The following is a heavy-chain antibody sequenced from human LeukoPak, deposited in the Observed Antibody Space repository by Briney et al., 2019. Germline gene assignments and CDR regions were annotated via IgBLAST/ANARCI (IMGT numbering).Heavy chain of an antibody. V-gene: IGHV3-30-3*01. J-gene: IGHJ5*02. CDR3: ARESGSYRYER. CDR2: ILDDGSNK. CDR1: GFTFSDYA. Sequence: SGGSLRLSCAASGFTFSDYAMHWVRQAPGRGLEWVALILDDGSNKYYADSVRGRFTISRDYTKNTLYLQMNSLRAEDTAMYYCARESGSYRYERWGQGTLVTASS. D-gene: IGHD1-26*01.